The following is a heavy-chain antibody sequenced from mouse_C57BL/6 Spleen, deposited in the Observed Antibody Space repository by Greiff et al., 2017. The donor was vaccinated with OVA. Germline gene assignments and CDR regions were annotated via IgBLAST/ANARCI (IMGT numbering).Heavy chain of an antibody. J-gene: IGHJ3*01. V-gene: IGHV1-47*01. CDR1: GYTFTTYP. CDR2: FHPYNDDT. CDR3: ARGNEYDGAWFAY. Sequence: QVQLQQSGAALVKPGASVKMSCKASGYTFTTYPIEWMKQNHGKSLEWIGNFHPYNDDTKYNEKFKGKATLTVEKSSSTVYLELSRLTSDDSAVYDCARGNEYDGAWFAYWGQGTLVTVSA. D-gene: IGHD2-4*01.